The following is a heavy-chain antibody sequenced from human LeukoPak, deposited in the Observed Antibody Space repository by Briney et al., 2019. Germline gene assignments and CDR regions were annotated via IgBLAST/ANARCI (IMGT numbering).Heavy chain of an antibody. Sequence: GGSLRLSCAASGFTFSSYEMNWVRQAPGKGLEWVSYISSSGSNIYYADSVKGRFTISRDNAKNSLYLQMNSLRAEDTAVYYCARTIVGAAFDYWGQGTLVTVSS. D-gene: IGHD1-26*01. V-gene: IGHV3-48*03. CDR2: ISSSGSNI. J-gene: IGHJ4*02. CDR1: GFTFSSYE. CDR3: ARTIVGAAFDY.